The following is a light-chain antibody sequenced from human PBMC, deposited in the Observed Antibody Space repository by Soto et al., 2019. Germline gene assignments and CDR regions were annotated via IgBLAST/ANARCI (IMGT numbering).Light chain of an antibody. Sequence: QSVLTQPPSVSGAPGQRVTISCTGSSSNIGAGYDVHWYQQLPGTAPKLLIYGNSNRPSGVPVRFSGSKSGTSASLAITGLQVEDEDDYYCQSYASSLSGSWVVFGGGTKLTVL. CDR1: SSNIGAGYD. CDR2: GNS. V-gene: IGLV1-40*01. CDR3: QSYASSLSGSWVV. J-gene: IGLJ2*01.